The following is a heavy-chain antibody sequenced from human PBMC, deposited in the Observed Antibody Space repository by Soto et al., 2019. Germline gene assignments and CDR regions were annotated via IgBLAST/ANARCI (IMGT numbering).Heavy chain of an antibody. CDR2: ISSSSSTI. CDR1: GFTFSSYS. CDR3: ARAAEYSYGSDWFDP. J-gene: IGHJ5*02. V-gene: IGHV3-48*01. D-gene: IGHD5-18*01. Sequence: EVQLVESGGGLVQPGGSLRLSCAASGFTFSSYSMNWVRQAPGKGLEWVSYISSSSSTIYYADSVKGRFTISRDNANNSLYLQMNSLRAEDTAVYYCARAAEYSYGSDWFDPWGQGTLVTVSS.